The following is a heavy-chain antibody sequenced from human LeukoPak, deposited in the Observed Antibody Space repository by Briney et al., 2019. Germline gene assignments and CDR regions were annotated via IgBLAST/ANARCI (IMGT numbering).Heavy chain of an antibody. CDR3: ARLLARGGYGLDYMDV. V-gene: IGHV3-53*01. J-gene: IGHJ6*03. CDR1: GFTVSVNY. CDR2: IYSGGST. Sequence: GGSLRLSCAASGFTVSVNYMSWVRQAPGKGLQWVSIIYSGGSTYYADSVKGRFTISRDNSKNTLYLQMNSLRAEDMAMYYCARLLARGGYGLDYMDVWGKWTTVTVSS. D-gene: IGHD5-12*01.